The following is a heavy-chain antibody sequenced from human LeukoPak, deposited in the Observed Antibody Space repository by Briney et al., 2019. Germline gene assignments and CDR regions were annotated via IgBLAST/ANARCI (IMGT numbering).Heavy chain of an antibody. CDR3: AKGGGDWNIDY. Sequence: GGSLRLSCAASGLTFSNYAMSWDRQAPGKGLEWVSTISGSASTTYCADSVKGRFTVSRDNSKNMLHLQMNNLRAEDTAVYYCAKGGGDWNIDYWGQGTLVTVSS. J-gene: IGHJ4*02. CDR2: ISGSASTT. CDR1: GLTFSNYA. D-gene: IGHD2-21*01. V-gene: IGHV3-23*01.